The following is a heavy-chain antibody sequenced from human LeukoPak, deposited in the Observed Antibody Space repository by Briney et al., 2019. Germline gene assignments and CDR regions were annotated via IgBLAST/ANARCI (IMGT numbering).Heavy chain of an antibody. CDR3: AKDRVVRGVIITPYFDY. V-gene: IGHV3-23*01. D-gene: IGHD3-10*01. CDR1: GFTFSSYG. CDR2: ISGSGGST. J-gene: IGHJ4*02. Sequence: PGGSLRLSCAASGFTFSSYGMSWVRQAPGKGLEWVSAISGSGGSTYYADSVKGRFTISRDNSKNTLYLQMNSLRAEDTAVYYCAKDRVVRGVIITPYFDYWGQGTLVTVSS.